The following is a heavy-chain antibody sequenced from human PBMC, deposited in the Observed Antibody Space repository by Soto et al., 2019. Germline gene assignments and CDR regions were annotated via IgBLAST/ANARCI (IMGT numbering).Heavy chain of an antibody. J-gene: IGHJ1*01. V-gene: IGHV3-11*05. Sequence: QVQLVESGGGLVKPGGSLRLSCAASGFTISAYYMSWIRQAPGKGLELLSYISSSSSYINYADSVKGRFPISRDNAKISLYLQMSRLRAEDTAVYYCAREEPGSSSWYVGSWGQGTMVTVSS. CDR3: AREEPGSSSWYVGS. D-gene: IGHD6-13*01. CDR1: GFTISAYY. CDR2: ISSSSSYI.